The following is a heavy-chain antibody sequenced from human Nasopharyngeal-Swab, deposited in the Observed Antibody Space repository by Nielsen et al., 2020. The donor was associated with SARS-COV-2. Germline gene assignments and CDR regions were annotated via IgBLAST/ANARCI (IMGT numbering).Heavy chain of an antibody. CDR1: GYTFTSYD. CDR3: ATGPAVADQYYYYYGMDV. CDR2: FDPEDGET. Sequence: ASVKVSCKASGYTFTSYDINWVRQATGQGLEWMGGFDPEDGETIYAQKFQGRVTMTEDTSTDTAYMELSSLRSEDTAVYYCATGPAVADQYYYYYGMDVWGQGTTVTVSS. J-gene: IGHJ6*02. D-gene: IGHD6-19*01. V-gene: IGHV1-24*01.